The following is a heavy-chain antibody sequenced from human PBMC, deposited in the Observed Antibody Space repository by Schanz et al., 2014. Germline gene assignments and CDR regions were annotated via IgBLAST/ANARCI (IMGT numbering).Heavy chain of an antibody. D-gene: IGHD3-10*01. J-gene: IGHJ6*03. CDR1: GYTFSDYG. CDR2: INPSGGST. V-gene: IGHV1-46*01. CDR3: ARVSMEFERGKSYYYYMDV. Sequence: QVQLVQSGDEVKKPGASVKVSCKTSGYTFSDYGITWVRQAPGQGLEWMGMINPSGGSTTYAQKFQGRVTMTRDTSTSTVYMELSSLRSEDTAVYYCARVSMEFERGKSYYYYMDVWGRGTTVTVSS.